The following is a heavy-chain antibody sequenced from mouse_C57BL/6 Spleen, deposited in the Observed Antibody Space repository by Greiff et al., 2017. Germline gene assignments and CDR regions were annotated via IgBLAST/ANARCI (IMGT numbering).Heavy chain of an antibody. D-gene: IGHD2-5*01. Sequence: QVQLQQSGAELVRPGASVKLSCKASGYTFTDYYINWVKQRPGQGLEWIARIYPGSGNTYYNEKFKGKATLTAEKSSSTAYMQLSSLTSEDSAVYFCARVSNSYAMDYWGQGTSVTVSS. J-gene: IGHJ4*01. V-gene: IGHV1-76*01. CDR1: GYTFTDYY. CDR3: ARVSNSYAMDY. CDR2: IYPGSGNT.